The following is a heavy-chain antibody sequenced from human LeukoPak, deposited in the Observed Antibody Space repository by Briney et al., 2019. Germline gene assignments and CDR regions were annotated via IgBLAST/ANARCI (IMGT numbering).Heavy chain of an antibody. CDR3: TRDRITMVRGVTPLWY. D-gene: IGHD3-10*01. J-gene: IGHJ4*02. CDR1: GFTFGDYA. Sequence: GGSLRLSCTASGFTFGDYAMSWFRQAPGKGLEWVGFIRSKAYGGTTEYAASVKGRSTISRDDSKSIAYLQMNSLKTEDTAVYYCTRDRITMVRGVTPLWYWGQGTLVTVSS. CDR2: IRSKAYGGTT. V-gene: IGHV3-49*03.